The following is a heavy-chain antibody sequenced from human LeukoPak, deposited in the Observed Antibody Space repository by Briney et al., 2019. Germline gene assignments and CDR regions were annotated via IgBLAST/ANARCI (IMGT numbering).Heavy chain of an antibody. CDR1: GYTFTGYY. Sequence: ASVKVSCKASGYTFTGYYMHWVRQAPGQGLEWMGWINPNSGGTNYAQKFQGRVTMTRDTSISTAYMELSRLRSVDTAVYYCARARGIAAAGTLYNWFDPWGQGTLVTVSS. J-gene: IGHJ5*02. D-gene: IGHD6-13*01. CDR2: INPNSGGT. V-gene: IGHV1-2*02. CDR3: ARARGIAAAGTLYNWFDP.